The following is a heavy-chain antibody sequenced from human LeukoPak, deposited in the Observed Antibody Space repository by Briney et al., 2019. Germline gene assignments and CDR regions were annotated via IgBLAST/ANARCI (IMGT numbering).Heavy chain of an antibody. J-gene: IGHJ4*02. CDR1: GFTFDDYG. V-gene: IGHV3-20*04. Sequence: PGGSLRLSCAASGFTFDDYGMSWVRQAPGKGLEWVSGINWNGGSTGYADSVKGRFTISRDNAKNSLYLQMNSLRAEDTALYYCARDKRGYSSSWDDYWGQGTLVTVS. CDR2: INWNGGST. D-gene: IGHD6-13*01. CDR3: ARDKRGYSSSWDDY.